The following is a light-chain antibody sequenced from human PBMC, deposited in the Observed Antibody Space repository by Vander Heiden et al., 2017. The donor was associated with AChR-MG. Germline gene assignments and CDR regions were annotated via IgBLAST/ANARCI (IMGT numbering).Light chain of an antibody. CDR2: KVS. V-gene: IGKV2-30*02. J-gene: IGKJ2*01. CDR3: MQGTHWPMYT. CDR1: QSLEHSDGNTY. Sequence: DVLVTQSPLSLSATLGQPASISCSSSQSLEHSDGNTYLSWFHQRPGQSPRRLFYKVSNRDSGVPDRFSGSGSGTDFTLRISRVEAEDVGVYYCMQGTHWPMYTFGQGTKLEIK.